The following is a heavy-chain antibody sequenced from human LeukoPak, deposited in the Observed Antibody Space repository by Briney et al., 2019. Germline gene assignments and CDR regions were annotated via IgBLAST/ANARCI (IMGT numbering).Heavy chain of an antibody. CDR1: GFTVSSNY. J-gene: IGHJ4*02. CDR3: AGGNYYDSSGYSDY. V-gene: IGHV3-53*04. D-gene: IGHD3-22*01. Sequence: GGSLRLSCAASGFTVSSNYMSWVRQAPGKGLEWVSVIYSGGSTYYADSVKGRFTISGHNSKNTLYLQMNSLRAEDTAVYYCAGGNYYDSSGYSDYWGQGTLVTVSS. CDR2: IYSGGST.